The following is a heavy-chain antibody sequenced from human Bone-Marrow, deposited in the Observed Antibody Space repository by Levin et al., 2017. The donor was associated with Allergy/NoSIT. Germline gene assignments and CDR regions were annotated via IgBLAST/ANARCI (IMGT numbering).Heavy chain of an antibody. CDR2: INPNSGGT. J-gene: IGHJ6*02. V-gene: IGHV1-2*02. D-gene: IGHD6-13*01. Sequence: ASVKVSCKASGYTFTGYYMHWVRQAPGQGLEWMGWINPNSGGTNYAQKFQGRVTMTRDTSISTAYMELSRLRSDDTAVYYCARQLVRYYYYGMDVWGQGTTVTVSS. CDR3: ARQLVRYYYYGMDV. CDR1: GYTFTGYY.